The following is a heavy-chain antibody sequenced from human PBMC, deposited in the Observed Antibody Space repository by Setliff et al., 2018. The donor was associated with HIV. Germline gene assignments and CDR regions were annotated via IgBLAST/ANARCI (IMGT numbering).Heavy chain of an antibody. D-gene: IGHD2-2*01. CDR1: GGSISSGSYY. J-gene: IGHJ3*02. Sequence: ASETLSLTCTVSGGSISSGSYYWSWIRQPAGKGLEWIGRIYTSGSTNYNPSLKSRVTISVDTSKNQFSLRLNSVTAADTAVYYCARVFMPRGGAFDIWGQGTMVTVSS. CDR2: IYTSGST. V-gene: IGHV4-61*02. CDR3: ARVFMPRGGAFDI.